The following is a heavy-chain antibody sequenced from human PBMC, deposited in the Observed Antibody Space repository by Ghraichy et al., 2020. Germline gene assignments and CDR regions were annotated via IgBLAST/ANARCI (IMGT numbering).Heavy chain of an antibody. CDR2: IYYSGST. J-gene: IGHJ2*01. V-gene: IGHV4-39*01. CDR3: ARVYGTTLWYFDL. CDR1: GGSISSSSYY. D-gene: IGHD1-14*01. Sequence: SETLSLTCTVSGGSISSSSYYWGWIRQPPGKGLEWIGSIYYSGSTYYNPSLKSRVTISVDTSKNQFSLKLSSVTAADTAVYYCARVYGTTLWYFDLWGRGTLVTVSS.